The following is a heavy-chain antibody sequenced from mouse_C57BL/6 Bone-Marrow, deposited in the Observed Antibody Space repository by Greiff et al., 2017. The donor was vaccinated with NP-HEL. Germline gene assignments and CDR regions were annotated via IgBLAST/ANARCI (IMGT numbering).Heavy chain of an antibody. CDR1: GFSLTSYG. Sequence: VHLVESGPGLVQPSQSLSITCTVSGFSLTSYGVHWVRQSPGKGLEWLGVIWSGGSTDYNAAFISRLSISKDNSKSQVFFKMNSLQADDTAIYYCARRFGLRRGAMDYWGQGTSVTVSS. V-gene: IGHV2-2*01. J-gene: IGHJ4*01. D-gene: IGHD2-12*01. CDR2: IWSGGST. CDR3: ARRFGLRRGAMDY.